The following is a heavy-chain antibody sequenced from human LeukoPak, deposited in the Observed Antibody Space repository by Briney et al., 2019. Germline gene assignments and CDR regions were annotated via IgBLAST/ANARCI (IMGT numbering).Heavy chain of an antibody. CDR3: AREVPSGWFGEPKPYFDY. J-gene: IGHJ4*02. CDR2: ISSSGSTI. CDR1: GFTFSSYE. Sequence: GGPLRLSCAASGFTFSSYEMNWVRQAPGKGLEWVSYISSSGSTIYYADSVKGRFTISRDNAKNSLYLQMNSLRAEDTAVYYCAREVPSGWFGEPKPYFDYWGQGTLVTVSS. D-gene: IGHD3-10*01. V-gene: IGHV3-48*03.